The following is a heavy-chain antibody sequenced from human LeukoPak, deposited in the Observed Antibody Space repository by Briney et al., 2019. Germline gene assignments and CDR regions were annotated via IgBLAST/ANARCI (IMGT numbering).Heavy chain of an antibody. J-gene: IGHJ3*02. D-gene: IGHD5-18*01. Sequence: SETLSLTCAVYGGSFSGYYWSWIRQPPGKGLEWIGEINHSGSTNYNPSLKSRVTISVDTSKNQFSLKLSSVTAADTAVYYCARDPYTAYAFDIWGQGTMVTVSS. CDR2: INHSGST. V-gene: IGHV4-34*01. CDR3: ARDPYTAYAFDI. CDR1: GGSFSGYY.